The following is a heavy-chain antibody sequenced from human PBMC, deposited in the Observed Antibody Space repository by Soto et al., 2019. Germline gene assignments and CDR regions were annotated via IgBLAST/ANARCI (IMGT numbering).Heavy chain of an antibody. CDR1: GYTFTTYS. CDR2: ISGSNGNT. J-gene: IGHJ4*02. Sequence: QVQLVQSGAEVKKPGASVKVSCKASGYTFTTYSITWVRQAPGQGLEWMGWISGSNGNTNYAQRLQGRVTMTTDTSTSTAYMELRSLTSDDTAVYYCARAYSSSSRYFDFWGQGDPVTVSS. V-gene: IGHV1-18*01. CDR3: ARAYSSSSRYFDF. D-gene: IGHD6-6*01.